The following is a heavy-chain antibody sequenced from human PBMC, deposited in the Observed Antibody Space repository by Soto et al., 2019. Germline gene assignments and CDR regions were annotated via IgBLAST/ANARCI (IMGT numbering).Heavy chain of an antibody. CDR2: ISSSSSYT. CDR3: AREINPGHRSGWYPAIYYCDY. J-gene: IGHJ4*02. V-gene: IGHV3-11*05. D-gene: IGHD6-19*01. CDR1: GFTFSDYY. Sequence: PGGSLKLSCAASGFTFSDYYMSWIRQAPGKGLEWVSYISSSSSYTNYADSVKGRFTISRDNAKNSLYLQMNSLRAEDTAGYYCAREINPGHRSGWYPAIYYCDYWVQGTLVTGSS.